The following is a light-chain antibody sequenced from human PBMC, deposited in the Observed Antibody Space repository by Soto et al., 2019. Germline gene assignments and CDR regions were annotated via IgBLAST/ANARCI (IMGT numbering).Light chain of an antibody. CDR2: DVS. J-gene: IGKJ5*01. V-gene: IGKV3-11*01. CDR1: QSVTNY. Sequence: EVVLTQSPATLSVSPGERATLSCRASQSVTNYLAWYQQKPGQAPRLLVYDVSTRATGIPARFSGSGSGTDFPLTISSLEPEDCAIYYCQQRHTWPITFGQGTRLE. CDR3: QQRHTWPIT.